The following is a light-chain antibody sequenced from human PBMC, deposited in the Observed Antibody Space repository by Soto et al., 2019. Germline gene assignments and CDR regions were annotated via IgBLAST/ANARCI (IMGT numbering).Light chain of an antibody. V-gene: IGKV1-12*01. CDR3: QQAASFPIT. CDR1: QGIKNW. CDR2: TGS. Sequence: DIQMPQSPSYVSASVGDRVTITCRASQGIKNWLAWYQQKPGKAPNLLIYTGSSLQSGVPSRFSGSGSGTDFTLTINSLQPEDFATYYCQQAASFPITFGQGTRREIK. J-gene: IGKJ5*01.